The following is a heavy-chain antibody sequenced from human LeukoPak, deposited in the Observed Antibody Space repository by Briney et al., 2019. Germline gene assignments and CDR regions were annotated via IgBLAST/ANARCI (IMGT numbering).Heavy chain of an antibody. D-gene: IGHD6-6*01. CDR3: ARDRQTGGMDV. V-gene: IGHV3-23*01. CDR2: LGDSGTST. Sequence: AGGSLRLSCAASGFTFGSFAMTWARQAPGKGLEWVSSLGDSGTSTYYADSVKGRFTISRDNAKNSLYLQMNSLRAEDTAVYYCARDRQTGGMDVWGQGTTVTVSS. J-gene: IGHJ6*02. CDR1: GFTFGSFA.